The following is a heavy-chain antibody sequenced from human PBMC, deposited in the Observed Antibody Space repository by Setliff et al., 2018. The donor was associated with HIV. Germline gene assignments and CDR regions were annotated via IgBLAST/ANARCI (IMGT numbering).Heavy chain of an antibody. D-gene: IGHD2-21*01. CDR1: GFIFANAH. V-gene: IGHV3-7*01. Sequence: ETLSLSCAASGFIFANAHMDWVRQAPGKGLEWVASVTPDGGDKYYANSMRGRFTISRDNGKNAVYLQMNSLTAEDTALYYCVRDLARVIAHWGQGTLVTVSS. J-gene: IGHJ4*02. CDR2: VTPDGGDK. CDR3: VRDLARVIAH.